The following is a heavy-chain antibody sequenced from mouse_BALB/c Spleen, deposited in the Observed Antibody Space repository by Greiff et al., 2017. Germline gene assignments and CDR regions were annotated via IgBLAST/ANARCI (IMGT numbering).Heavy chain of an antibody. D-gene: IGHD2-3*01. V-gene: IGHV5-6*02. CDR2: ISSGGSYT. CDR3: ARHIYEENYFDY. J-gene: IGHJ2*01. Sequence: DVKLVESGGDLVKPGGSLKLSCAASGFTFSSYGMSWVRQTPDKRLEWVATISSGGSYTYYPDSVKGRFTISRDNAKNTLYLQMSSLKSEDTAMYYCARHIYEENYFDYWGQGTTLTVSS. CDR1: GFTFSSYG.